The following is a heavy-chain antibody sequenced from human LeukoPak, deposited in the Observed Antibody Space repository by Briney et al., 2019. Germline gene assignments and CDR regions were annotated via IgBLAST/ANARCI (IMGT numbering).Heavy chain of an antibody. CDR1: GFTFSTYD. V-gene: IGHV3-13*01. J-gene: IGHJ6*02. CDR3: ARDPYSSGWPSYYYYGMDV. CDR2: IGTAGDT. Sequence: GGSLRLSCAASGFTFSTYDMHWVRQATGKGLEWVSAIGTAGDTYYPGSVKGRFTISRENAKNSLYLQMNSLRAGDTAVYYCARDPYSSGWPSYYYYGMDVWGQGTTVTVSS. D-gene: IGHD6-19*01.